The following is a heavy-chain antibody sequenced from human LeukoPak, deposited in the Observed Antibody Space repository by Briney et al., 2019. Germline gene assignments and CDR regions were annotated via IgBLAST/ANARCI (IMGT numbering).Heavy chain of an antibody. Sequence: GGSLRLSCAASGFTFSSYSMNWVRQAPGKGLEWVSSISSSSNYIYYADSVKGRFTISRDNAKNSLYLQMNSLSAEDTAVYYCASDYGSGSYYQFDYWGQGTLVTVSS. CDR2: ISSSSNYI. CDR3: ASDYGSGSYYQFDY. V-gene: IGHV3-21*01. CDR1: GFTFSSYS. J-gene: IGHJ4*02. D-gene: IGHD3-10*01.